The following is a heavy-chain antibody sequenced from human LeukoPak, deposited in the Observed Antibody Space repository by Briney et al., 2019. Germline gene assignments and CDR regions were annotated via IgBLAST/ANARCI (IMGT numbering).Heavy chain of an antibody. CDR2: ISGSGTT. J-gene: IGHJ6*03. Sequence: PGGTLRLSCAASGFTFSSYGMNWVRQAPGRGLEWVSKISGSGTTYYADSVKGRFTISRDNAKNSLNLQMNSLRAEDTAVYYCARESPTALNNYYYYFYMDVWGKGTTVTVSS. CDR1: GFTFSSYG. V-gene: IGHV3-48*01. CDR3: ARESPTALNNYYYYFYMDV.